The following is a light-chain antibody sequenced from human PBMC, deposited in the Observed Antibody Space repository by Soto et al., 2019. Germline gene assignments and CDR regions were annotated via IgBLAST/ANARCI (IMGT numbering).Light chain of an antibody. J-gene: IGKJ4*01. V-gene: IGKV1-9*01. CDR3: QQLNSFHLT. Sequence: DIQLTQSPSFLSASIGDRVTITCRASQDLSNYLAWYQKKPGEAPKLLIYVASTLHSGLPSRFSGSGSGTEFTLTISSLQPEDLATYYCQQLNSFHLTFGGGTKVDIK. CDR1: QDLSNY. CDR2: VAS.